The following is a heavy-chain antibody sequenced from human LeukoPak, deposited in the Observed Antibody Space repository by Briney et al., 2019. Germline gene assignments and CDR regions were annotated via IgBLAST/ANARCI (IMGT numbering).Heavy chain of an antibody. CDR3: ARDDRRACDILTNDY. J-gene: IGHJ4*02. D-gene: IGHD3-9*01. V-gene: IGHV3-30*04. Sequence: GGSLRLSCAASGFTFSSYAMHWVRQAPGKGLEWVAVISYDGSNKYYADSVKGRFTISRDDSKNTLYLLMNSLRAEDTAVYYCARDDRRACDILTNDYWGQGTLVTVSS. CDR1: GFTFSSYA. CDR2: ISYDGSNK.